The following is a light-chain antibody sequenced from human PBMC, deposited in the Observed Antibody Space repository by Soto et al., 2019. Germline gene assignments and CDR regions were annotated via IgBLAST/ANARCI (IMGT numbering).Light chain of an antibody. V-gene: IGLV2-14*01. CDR3: SSYTSSSLYV. CDR2: AVN. Sequence: QSALTQPASVSGSPGQSITISCTGTSSDVGGYNYVSWYQQHPGKAPKLMIYAVNNRPSGVSTRFSGPKSGNTASLTISGLQAEDEADYYCSSYTSSSLYVFGTGTKLTVL. J-gene: IGLJ1*01. CDR1: SSDVGGYNY.